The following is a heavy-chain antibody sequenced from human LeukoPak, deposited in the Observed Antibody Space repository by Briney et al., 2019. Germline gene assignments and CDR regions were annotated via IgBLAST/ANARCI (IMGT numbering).Heavy chain of an antibody. V-gene: IGHV4-59*08. J-gene: IGHJ5*02. Sequence: PSETLSLTCTVSGGSISSYYWSWIRQPPGKGLEWIGYIFYSGSTNYNPSLKSRLTISADSSKNQFSLRLSSVTAADTAVYYCARGYSTRRFDPWGQGTLVTVSS. CDR1: GGSISSYY. CDR2: IFYSGST. CDR3: ARGYSTRRFDP. D-gene: IGHD2-2*01.